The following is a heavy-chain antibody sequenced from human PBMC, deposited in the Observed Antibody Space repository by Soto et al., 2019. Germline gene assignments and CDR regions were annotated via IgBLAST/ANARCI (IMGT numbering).Heavy chain of an antibody. Sequence: SETLSLTCTVSGASISIGGYFWSWIRQHPGKGLEWIGHIYYNGSTYYNPSLKSRLTISVDTSKNEFSLRLTSVTAADTAVYFCATDEYFGSEIDFYYYAMDVWGQGTTVTVS. J-gene: IGHJ6*02. CDR1: GASISIGGYF. CDR3: ATDEYFGSEIDFYYYAMDV. CDR2: IYYNGST. V-gene: IGHV4-31*03. D-gene: IGHD3-10*01.